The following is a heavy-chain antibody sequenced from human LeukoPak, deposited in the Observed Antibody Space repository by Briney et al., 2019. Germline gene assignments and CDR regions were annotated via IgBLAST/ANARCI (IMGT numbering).Heavy chain of an antibody. CDR2: IYYSGST. CDR3: ARDGWNPYYYYMDV. Sequence: SETLSLTCTVSGGSISSSSYYWGWIRQPPGKGLEWIGSIYYSGSTYYNPSLKSRVTISVDTSKNQFSLKLSSVTAADTAVYYCARDGWNPYYYYMDVWGKGTTVTISS. J-gene: IGHJ6*03. CDR1: GGSISSSSYY. V-gene: IGHV4-39*07. D-gene: IGHD1-1*01.